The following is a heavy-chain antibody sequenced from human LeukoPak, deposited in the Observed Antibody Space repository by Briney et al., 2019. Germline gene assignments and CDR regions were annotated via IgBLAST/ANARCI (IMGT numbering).Heavy chain of an antibody. J-gene: IGHJ5*02. V-gene: IGHV3-48*03. CDR2: ISSSGSTI. Sequence: GGFLRLSCAASGFTFSSYEMNWVRQAPGKGLEWVSYISSSGSTIYYADSVKGRFTISRDNAKNSLYLQMNSLRAEDTAVYYCAKELDYGDYGDWFDPWGQGTLVTVSS. CDR1: GFTFSSYE. CDR3: AKELDYGDYGDWFDP. D-gene: IGHD4-17*01.